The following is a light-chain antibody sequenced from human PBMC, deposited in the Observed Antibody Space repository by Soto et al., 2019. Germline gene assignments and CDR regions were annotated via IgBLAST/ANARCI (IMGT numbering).Light chain of an antibody. CDR3: QQYNIYPWK. V-gene: IGKV1-5*01. J-gene: IGKJ1*01. CDR2: DAS. Sequence: DIQMTQSPSTLSASVGDGVTITCLASQSISNRLAWYQQRPGKAPKYLIYDASTLDSGAPSRFSGSGSGTEFTLSISSLQPDDFATYYCQQYNIYPWKFGQGTKVDIK. CDR1: QSISNR.